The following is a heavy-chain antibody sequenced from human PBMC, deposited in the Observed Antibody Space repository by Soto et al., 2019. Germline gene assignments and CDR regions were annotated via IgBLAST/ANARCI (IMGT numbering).Heavy chain of an antibody. CDR3: AKVQGYSSSSHPNYGMDV. D-gene: IGHD6-6*01. CDR1: GFTFSSYA. Sequence: GGSLRLSCAASGFTFSSYAMSWVRQAPGKGLEWVSAISGSGGSTYYADSVKGRFTISRDNSKNTLYLQMNSLRAEDTAVYYCAKVQGYSSSSHPNYGMDVWGQGTTVTVSS. J-gene: IGHJ6*02. CDR2: ISGSGGST. V-gene: IGHV3-23*01.